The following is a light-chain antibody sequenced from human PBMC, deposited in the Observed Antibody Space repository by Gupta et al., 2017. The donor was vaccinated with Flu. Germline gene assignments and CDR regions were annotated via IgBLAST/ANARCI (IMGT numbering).Light chain of an antibody. J-gene: IGKJ2*02. CDR3: QHCSISPRT. CDR2: SAS. CDR1: HALDSNK. V-gene: IGKV3-20*01. Sequence: GTLCLSPWERAADTCRASHALDSNKVSWYKQKPGQAPSPVILSASTRAAGIPDRFSGSGSATDFTLTISRLEPEDFAVYYCQHCSISPRTFGQGTKVDIK.